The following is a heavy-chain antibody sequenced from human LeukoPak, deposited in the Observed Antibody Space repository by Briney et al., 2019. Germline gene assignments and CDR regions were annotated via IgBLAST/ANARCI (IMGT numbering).Heavy chain of an antibody. CDR2: ISSSGSTI. J-gene: IGHJ5*02. Sequence: GGSLRLSCAASGFTFSDYYMSWIRQAPGKGLEWVSYISSSGSTIYYADSVKGRFTISRDNAKNSLYLQMNSLRAEDTAVYYCARPLITMVRGVPRGGWFDPWGQGTLVTVSS. V-gene: IGHV3-11*01. CDR3: ARPLITMVRGVPRGGWFDP. CDR1: GFTFSDYY. D-gene: IGHD3-10*01.